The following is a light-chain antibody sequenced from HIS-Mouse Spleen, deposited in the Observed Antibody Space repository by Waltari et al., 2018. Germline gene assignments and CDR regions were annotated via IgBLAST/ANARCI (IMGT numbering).Light chain of an antibody. V-gene: IGLV1-47*01. Sequence: QSVLTQPPSASGTPGQRVTIPCSGSSSNIGSNYVYWYQQLPGTAPKLLIYRNNQRPWGVPYSFSGSKSGTSASLAISGLRSEDEADYYCAAWDDSLSGPVFGGGTKLTVL. CDR1: SSNIGSNY. J-gene: IGLJ3*02. CDR3: AAWDDSLSGPV. CDR2: RNN.